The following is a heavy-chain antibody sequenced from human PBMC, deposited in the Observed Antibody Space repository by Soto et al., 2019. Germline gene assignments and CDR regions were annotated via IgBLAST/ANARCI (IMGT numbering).Heavy chain of an antibody. CDR3: ARERGAAYFLDY. D-gene: IGHD6-25*01. V-gene: IGHV3-7*04. Sequence: EVQLVESGGGLVQPGGSLRLSCAASGFTFSFYWMSWVRQAPGKGLEWVANIKEDGSEKYYVDSVEGRFTISRDNAKNSVSLQIRSLGAGDRTGYCCARERGAAYFLDYWGQGTLVTVSS. CDR2: IKEDGSEK. CDR1: GFTFSFYW. J-gene: IGHJ4*02.